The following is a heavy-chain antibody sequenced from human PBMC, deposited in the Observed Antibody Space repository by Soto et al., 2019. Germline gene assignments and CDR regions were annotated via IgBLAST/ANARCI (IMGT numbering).Heavy chain of an antibody. D-gene: IGHD6-19*01. CDR2: INAGNGNT. J-gene: IGHJ3*02. CDR1: GYTFTSYA. Sequence: ASVKVSCKASGYTFTSYAMHWVRQAPGQGLEWMGWINAGNGNTKYSQKFQGRVTITRDTSASTAYMELSSLRSEDTAVYYCARDRSSGWPDAFDIWGQGTMVTVSS. CDR3: ARDRSSGWPDAFDI. V-gene: IGHV1-3*01.